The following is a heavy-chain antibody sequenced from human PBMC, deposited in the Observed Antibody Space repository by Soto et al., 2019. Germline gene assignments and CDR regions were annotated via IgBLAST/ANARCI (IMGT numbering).Heavy chain of an antibody. Sequence: EVQLLESGGGLVQPGGSLRLSCAASGFTFSSYAMSWVRQAPGKGLEWVSAISGSGGSTYYADSVKGRFTISRDNSKNTLYLQMNSRRAEDTAVYYCAKVRSLYYYDSSGYSFDYWGQGTLVTVSS. CDR3: AKVRSLYYYDSSGYSFDY. CDR2: ISGSGGST. D-gene: IGHD3-22*01. J-gene: IGHJ4*02. V-gene: IGHV3-23*01. CDR1: GFTFSSYA.